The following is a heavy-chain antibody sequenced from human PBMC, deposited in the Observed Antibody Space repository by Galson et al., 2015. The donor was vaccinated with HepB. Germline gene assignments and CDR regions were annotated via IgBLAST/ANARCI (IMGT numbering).Heavy chain of an antibody. Sequence: SLRLSCAASGFTFSNAWMSWVRQAPGKGLEWVGRIKSKTDGGTTDYAAPVKGRFTISRDDSKNTLYLQMNSLKTEDTAVYYCTTAFVRAAAVVWGQGTLVTVPS. V-gene: IGHV3-15*01. CDR1: GFTFSNAW. J-gene: IGHJ4*02. D-gene: IGHD6-13*01. CDR2: IKSKTDGGTT. CDR3: TTAFVRAAAVV.